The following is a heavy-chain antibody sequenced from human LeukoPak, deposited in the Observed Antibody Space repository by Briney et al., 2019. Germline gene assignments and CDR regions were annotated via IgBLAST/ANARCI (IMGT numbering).Heavy chain of an antibody. V-gene: IGHV5-51*01. Sequence: GESLKISCRGSGYRFTTNWIVWVRQMPGKGLEWMGIIYPGDSDTRYSPSFQGQVTISADKSISTAYLQWSSLKASDTAMYYCARHSYDLGVAGPWGYWGQGTLVTVPS. J-gene: IGHJ4*02. CDR2: IYPGDSDT. CDR1: GYRFTTNW. D-gene: IGHD6-19*01. CDR3: ARHSYDLGVAGPWGY.